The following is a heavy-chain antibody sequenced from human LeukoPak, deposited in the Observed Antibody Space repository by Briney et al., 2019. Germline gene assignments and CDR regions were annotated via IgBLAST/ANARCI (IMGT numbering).Heavy chain of an antibody. CDR3: AKAGHMGYVPYYYGMDV. V-gene: IGHV3-30*02. CDR1: GFTFSSYG. J-gene: IGHJ6*02. Sequence: GGSLRLSCAASGFTFSSYGMHWVRQAPGKGLEWVAFIRYDGSNKYYADSVKGRFTISRDNSKNTLYLQMNSLRAEDTAVYYCAKAGHMGYVPYYYGMDVWGQGTTVTVSS. D-gene: IGHD2-21*01. CDR2: IRYDGSNK.